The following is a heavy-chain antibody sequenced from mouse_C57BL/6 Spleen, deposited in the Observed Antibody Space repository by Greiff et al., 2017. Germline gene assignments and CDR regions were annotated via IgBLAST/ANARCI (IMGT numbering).Heavy chain of an antibody. V-gene: IGHV5-9*01. Sequence: EVKVVESGGGLVKPGGSLKLSCAASGFTFSSYTMSWVRQTPEKRLEWVATISGGGGNTYYPDSVKGRFTISRDNAKNTLYLQMSSLRSEDTALYYCARQGASAYWYFDVWGTGTTVTVSS. CDR3: ARQGASAYWYFDV. CDR1: GFTFSSYT. J-gene: IGHJ1*03. CDR2: ISGGGGNT. D-gene: IGHD6-1*01.